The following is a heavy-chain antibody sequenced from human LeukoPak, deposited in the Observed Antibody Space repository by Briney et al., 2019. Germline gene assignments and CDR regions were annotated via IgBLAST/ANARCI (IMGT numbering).Heavy chain of an antibody. CDR1: GFTFSDYY. D-gene: IGHD4-17*01. Sequence: GGSLRLSCAASGFTFSDYYMSWIRQAPGKGLEWVSYISSSGSTIYYADSVKGRFTIPRDNAKSSLYLQMNSLRAEDTAVYYCARVLHDYGDYPDYWGKGTLVTVSS. V-gene: IGHV3-11*01. J-gene: IGHJ4*02. CDR3: ARVLHDYGDYPDY. CDR2: ISSSGSTI.